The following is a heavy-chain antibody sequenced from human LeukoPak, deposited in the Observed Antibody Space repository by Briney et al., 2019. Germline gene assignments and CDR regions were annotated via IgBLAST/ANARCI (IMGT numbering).Heavy chain of an antibody. Sequence: PSETLSLTSAVYVGSFSGYYWCWIRQPPGKRLEWVWEINHSGSTNYNPSLKSRVTISVDTSKNQFSLKLSSVTAADTAVYYCARVKVYGDYNFDYWGEGTLVTVSS. J-gene: IGHJ4*02. CDR2: INHSGST. CDR1: VGSFSGYY. D-gene: IGHD4-17*01. CDR3: ARVKVYGDYNFDY. V-gene: IGHV4-34*01.